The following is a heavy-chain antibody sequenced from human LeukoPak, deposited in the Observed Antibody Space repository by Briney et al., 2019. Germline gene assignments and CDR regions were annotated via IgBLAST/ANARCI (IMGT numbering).Heavy chain of an antibody. J-gene: IGHJ4*02. V-gene: IGHV4-30-2*01. CDR2: IYHSGSGST. D-gene: IGHD3-10*01. CDR3: ARGPRIFYGSWSYFNY. CDR1: GGSISSGGHS. Sequence: SETLSLTCTVSGGSISSGGHSWSWIRQPPGKGLEWIGYIYHSGSGSTYYNPSLKSRVTISIDKSKNQFSLKLNSVTAADTAVYYCARGPRIFYGSWSYFNYWGQGTLVTVSS.